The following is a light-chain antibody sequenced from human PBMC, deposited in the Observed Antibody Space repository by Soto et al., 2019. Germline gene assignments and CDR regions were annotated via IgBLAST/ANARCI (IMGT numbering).Light chain of an antibody. CDR1: QSLLHSNGYNY. Sequence: DIVITQSPLALPVTPGEPACTSCRPIQSLLHSNGYNYLYWYLQKPGHSPQLLICLGPNRASGVPDRFSGSGSGTDFTLKVSRVEAEDVGVYYCMQPLQSWTFGKGTKVDIK. CDR2: LGP. V-gene: IGKV2-28*01. CDR3: MQPLQSWT. J-gene: IGKJ1*01.